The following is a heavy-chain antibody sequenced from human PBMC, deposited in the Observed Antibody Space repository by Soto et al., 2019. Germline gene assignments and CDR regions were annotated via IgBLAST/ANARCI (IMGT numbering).Heavy chain of an antibody. CDR3: ARDGGDSSSWYIPPRWFDP. V-gene: IGHV4-31*03. CDR2: IYYSGST. CDR1: GGPISSGGYY. J-gene: IGHJ5*02. D-gene: IGHD6-13*01. Sequence: QVQLQESGPGLVKPSQTLSLTCTVSGGPISSGGYYWSWIRQHPGKGLEWIGYIYYSGSTYYNPSLKSRVTISVDTSKNQFSLKLSSVTAADTAVYYCARDGGDSSSWYIPPRWFDPWGQGTLVTVSS.